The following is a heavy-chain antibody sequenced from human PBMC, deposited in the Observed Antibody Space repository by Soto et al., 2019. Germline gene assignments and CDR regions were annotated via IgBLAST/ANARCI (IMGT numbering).Heavy chain of an antibody. J-gene: IGHJ6*03. V-gene: IGHV3-64*01. CDR2: ISNNGAHT. CDR1: GFTFSNYE. Sequence: EAQLVESGGGLVQPGGSLRLSCAASGFTFSNYEMHWVRQAPGKGLEYVSGISNNGAHTDYAKFVKGSFTISRDYSENTLYLQMVSLRAEDIPLYYCATRGYGSSYPTAYFDFWGKGPTLTLSS. D-gene: IGHD6-13*01. CDR3: ATRGYGSSYPTAYFDF.